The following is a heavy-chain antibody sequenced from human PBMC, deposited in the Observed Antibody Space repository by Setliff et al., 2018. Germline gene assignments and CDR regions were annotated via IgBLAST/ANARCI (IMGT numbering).Heavy chain of an antibody. CDR2: IKQDGSEK. V-gene: IGHV3-7*01. D-gene: IGHD7-27*01. Sequence: PGGSLRLSCEASGFTFSNYWMSWVRQTAGKGLEWVAYIKQDGSEKYYVDSVKGRFTISRDNSKNTLYLQMNSLRAEDTAIYYCARDFHLGIGDGFDIWGQGTMVTVSS. CDR1: GFTFSNYW. CDR3: ARDFHLGIGDGFDI. J-gene: IGHJ3*02.